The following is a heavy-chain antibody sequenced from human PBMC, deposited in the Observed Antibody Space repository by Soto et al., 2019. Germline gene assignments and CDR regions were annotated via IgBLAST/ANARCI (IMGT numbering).Heavy chain of an antibody. CDR3: ARDFGHGYYLDY. CDR2: ITDSSDTV. CDR1: DFSFSNYN. D-gene: IGHD3-3*01. Sequence: PRGSLLLSCVSSDFSFSNYNMNWVRQAPGKGLEWVSYITDSSDTVHYADSVRGRFTISRDNAESSLYRQMNSLRDEDTAVYFCARDFGHGYYLDYWGRGTMVTVSS. J-gene: IGHJ4*02. V-gene: IGHV3-48*02.